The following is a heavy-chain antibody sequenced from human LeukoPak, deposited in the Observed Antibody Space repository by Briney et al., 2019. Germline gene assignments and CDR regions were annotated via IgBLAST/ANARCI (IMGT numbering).Heavy chain of an antibody. J-gene: IGHJ4*02. CDR2: IIPIFGTA. Sequence: SVKVSCKASGGTFSSYAVSWVRQAPGQGLEWMGRIIPIFGTANYAQKFQGRVTITTDESTSTAYMELSSLRSEDTAVYYCARGTAMAANFNYWGQGTLVTVSS. D-gene: IGHD5-18*01. CDR1: GGTFSSYA. V-gene: IGHV1-69*05. CDR3: ARGTAMAANFNY.